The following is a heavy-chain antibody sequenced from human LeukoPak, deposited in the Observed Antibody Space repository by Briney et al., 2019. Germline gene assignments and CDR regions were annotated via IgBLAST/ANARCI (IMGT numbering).Heavy chain of an antibody. CDR3: AKYFASGSYYKLPH. J-gene: IGHJ1*01. V-gene: IGHV3-23*01. CDR2: ISGSGAYT. CDR1: GFTFSSYA. Sequence: GGSLRLSCAASGFTFSSYAMSWVRQAPGKGLEWVSTISGSGAYTYYADSVKGRFAISRDNSKNTLYLQMNSLRAEDTAVYYCAKYFASGSYYKLPHWGQGTLVTVSS. D-gene: IGHD3-10*01.